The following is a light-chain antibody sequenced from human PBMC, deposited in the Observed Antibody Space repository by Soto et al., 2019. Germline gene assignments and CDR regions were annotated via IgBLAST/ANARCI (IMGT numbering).Light chain of an antibody. CDR2: GAS. J-gene: IGKJ1*01. Sequence: EIVLTQSPGTLSLSPGERATLSCRASQSVSSSYLAWYQQKPGQAPRLLIYGASSRATGIPDRFSGSGSGTDVPLTISRLEPEDFAVDYCQQYGSSPWTFGQGTKVEIK. V-gene: IGKV3-20*01. CDR1: QSVSSSY. CDR3: QQYGSSPWT.